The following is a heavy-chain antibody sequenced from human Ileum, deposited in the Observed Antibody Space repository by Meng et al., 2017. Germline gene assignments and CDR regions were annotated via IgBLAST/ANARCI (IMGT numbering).Heavy chain of an antibody. J-gene: IGHJ4*02. V-gene: IGHV3-30*01. CDR3: AKDGGIGFTDFDY. D-gene: IGHD3-3*01. Sequence: GGSLRLSCAASGFTFSSYAMHWVRQAPGKGLEGLAVISDDGNRQYYPDSVKGRLTISRDNSRNTLFVQMNSLSAEDTAVYYCAKDGGIGFTDFDYWGQGTLVTISS. CDR1: GFTFSSYA. CDR2: ISDDGNRQ.